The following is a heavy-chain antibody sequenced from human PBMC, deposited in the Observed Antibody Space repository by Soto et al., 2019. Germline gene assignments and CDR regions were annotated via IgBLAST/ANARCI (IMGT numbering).Heavy chain of an antibody. D-gene: IGHD2-21*01. CDR1: GGSISNYY. Sequence: PSETLSLTCTVSGGSISNYYWSWIRQPPGKGLEWIGYLYYSGTTKYNPSLKSRVTISVDTSKNQFSLKLSSVTAADTAVYYCARLHSYWEFDYWGQGTLVNVS. V-gene: IGHV4-59*01. CDR2: LYYSGTT. J-gene: IGHJ4*02. CDR3: ARLHSYWEFDY.